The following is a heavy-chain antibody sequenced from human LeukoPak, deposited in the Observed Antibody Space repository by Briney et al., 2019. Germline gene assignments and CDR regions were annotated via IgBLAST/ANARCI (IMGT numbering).Heavy chain of an antibody. J-gene: IGHJ4*02. CDR3: ARGHTAVTRHFDF. CDR1: GFTFTTYS. D-gene: IGHD4-17*01. Sequence: PGGSLRLSCEASGFTFTTYSMTWVRQAPGKGLEWVSIISSGSSAIFSADALKGRFTISRDDAKDLLYLDMNSLRAEDTAVYYCARGHTAVTRHFDFWGQGTLVTVSS. V-gene: IGHV3-21*01. CDR2: ISSGSSAI.